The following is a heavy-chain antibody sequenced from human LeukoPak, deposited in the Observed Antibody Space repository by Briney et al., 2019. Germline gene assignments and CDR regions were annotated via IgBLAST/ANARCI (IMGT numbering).Heavy chain of an antibody. J-gene: IGHJ3*02. CDR2: ISSSGGYI. CDR3: ARARVGATLPRGFEI. D-gene: IGHD1-26*01. CDR1: GFTFSSYS. V-gene: IGHV3-21*01. Sequence: GGSLRLSCAASGFTFSSYSMNWVRQAPGKGLEWVSSISSSGGYIYYADSVTGRFTISRDNPLNSLYLQMNSLRAEDTALYYCARARVGATLPRGFEIWGQGTMVTVSS.